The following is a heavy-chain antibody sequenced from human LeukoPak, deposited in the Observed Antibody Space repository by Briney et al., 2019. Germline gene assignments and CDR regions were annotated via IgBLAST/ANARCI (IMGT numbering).Heavy chain of an antibody. CDR2: IYSGGTT. J-gene: IGHJ4*02. Sequence: PGGSLRLSCAASAFIVSSNYMSWVRQAPGKGLEWVSMIYSGGTTYYADSVKGRFTISRDNAKNSLYLQMNSLRAEDTAVYYCARETRGSPHFDYWGQGTLVTVSS. D-gene: IGHD1/OR15-1a*01. V-gene: IGHV3-53*01. CDR1: AFIVSSNY. CDR3: ARETRGSPHFDY.